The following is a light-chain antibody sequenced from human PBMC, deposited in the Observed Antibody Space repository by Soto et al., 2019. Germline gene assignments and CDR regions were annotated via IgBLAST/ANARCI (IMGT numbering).Light chain of an antibody. CDR1: QSISSG. CDR3: QQYNTYAT. Sequence: DIQMTQSPSTLSASVGDRVTITCRASQSISSGLAWYQQKPGKAPKVLIYDASSLESGVPSRFSGSGYGTEFTLTISNLQPDDFATYFCQQYNTYATFGQGTRLEI. V-gene: IGKV1-5*01. CDR2: DAS. J-gene: IGKJ5*01.